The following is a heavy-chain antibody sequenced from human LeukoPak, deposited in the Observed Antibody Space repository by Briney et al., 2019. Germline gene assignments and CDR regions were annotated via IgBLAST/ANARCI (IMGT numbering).Heavy chain of an antibody. CDR3: ANPGTAKYCNGGTCYR. Sequence: GGSLRLSCAASGFSFSSYGIHWVRQAPGKGLEWVAYIRYDGTNKYYVDSVKGRFTISRDNSKNTLYLQMNSLRAEDTAVYYCANPGTAKYCNGGTCYRWSQGTLVTVSS. V-gene: IGHV3-30*02. CDR2: IRYDGTNK. J-gene: IGHJ5*02. CDR1: GFSFSSYG. D-gene: IGHD2-15*01.